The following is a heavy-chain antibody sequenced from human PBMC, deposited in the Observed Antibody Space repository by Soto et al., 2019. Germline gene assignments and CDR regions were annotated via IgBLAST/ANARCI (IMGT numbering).Heavy chain of an antibody. CDR3: ATLTPIRFLEWLLPDD. D-gene: IGHD3-3*01. CDR1: GYTLTELS. CDR2: FDPEDGET. V-gene: IGHV1-24*01. J-gene: IGHJ4*02. Sequence: ASVKVSCKVSGYTLTELSMHWVRQAPGKGLEWMGGFDPEDGETIYAQKFQGRVTMTEDTSTDTAYMELSSLRSEDTAVYYCATLTPIRFLEWLLPDDWGQGTLVTVSS.